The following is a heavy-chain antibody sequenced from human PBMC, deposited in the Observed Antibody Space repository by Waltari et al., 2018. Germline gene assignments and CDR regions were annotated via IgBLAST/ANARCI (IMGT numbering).Heavy chain of an antibody. CDR1: GGSIRGCGYY. CDR3: ARQSYYDESGHD. J-gene: IGHJ4*02. V-gene: IGHV4-39*01. CDR2: IYYSGTT. D-gene: IGHD3-22*01. Sequence: QLELQESGPGLVKPSETLSLTCRVSGGSIRGCGYYWVWIRQPPGRGLEWIGSIYYSGTTYYNPSLNSRVTISVDTSKNQFSLKLTSVTAADTAMYFCARQSYYDESGHDWGQGTLVTVSS.